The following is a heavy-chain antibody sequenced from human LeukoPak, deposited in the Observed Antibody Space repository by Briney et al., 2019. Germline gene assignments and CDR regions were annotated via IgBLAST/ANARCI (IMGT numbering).Heavy chain of an antibody. CDR1: GGSISSYY. V-gene: IGHV4-59*01. CDR3: ARFPLPPMVRGPINAFDI. J-gene: IGHJ3*02. Sequence: SETLSLTCTVSGGSISSYYWSWIRQPPGKGLEWIGYIYYSGSTNYNPSLKSRVTISVDTSKNQFSLKLSSVTAADTAVYYCARFPLPPMVRGPINAFDIRGQGTMVTVSS. CDR2: IYYSGST. D-gene: IGHD3-10*01.